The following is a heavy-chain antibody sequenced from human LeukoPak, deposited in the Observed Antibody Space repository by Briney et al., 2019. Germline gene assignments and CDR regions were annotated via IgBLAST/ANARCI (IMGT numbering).Heavy chain of an antibody. CDR3: ARGYGSGGSCYSLWYYYYYMDV. CDR1: GYTFTSYG. J-gene: IGHJ6*03. CDR2: ISAYNGNT. V-gene: IGHV1-18*01. Sequence: GASVKVSCKASGYTFTSYGISWVRQAPGQGLEWMGWISAYNGNTNYAQKLQGRVTMTTDTSTSTAYMELRSLRSDDTAVYYCARGYGSGGSCYSLWYYYYYMDVWGKGTTVTVSS. D-gene: IGHD2-15*01.